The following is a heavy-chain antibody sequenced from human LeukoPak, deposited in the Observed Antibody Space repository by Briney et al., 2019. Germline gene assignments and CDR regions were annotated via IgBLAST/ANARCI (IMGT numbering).Heavy chain of an antibody. CDR3: ARQISDYYYYYIDV. J-gene: IGHJ6*03. CDR2: IDYSGTT. Sequence: SETLSLTCTVSGGSISSSHYYWGWIRQPPGTGLEWIGTIDYSGTTYYNPSLESRVTMSEDTSKNQFSLTLRSVTATDTAVYYCARQISDYYYYYIDVWGKGTTVTVSS. V-gene: IGHV4-39*01. D-gene: IGHD3-3*01. CDR1: GGSISSSHYY.